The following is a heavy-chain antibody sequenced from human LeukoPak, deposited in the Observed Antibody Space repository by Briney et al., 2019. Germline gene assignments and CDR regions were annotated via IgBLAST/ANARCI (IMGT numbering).Heavy chain of an antibody. J-gene: IGHJ4*02. V-gene: IGHV3-66*01. D-gene: IGHD3-22*01. Sequence: GGSLRLSCAASGFTVSSNYMSWVRQAPGKGLEWVSIIYSGGSTYYADSVKGRFSISKDNSKNTLYLQMNSLRAEDTAVCYCARNGGYHFDYWGQGTLVTVSS. CDR2: IYSGGST. CDR3: ARNGGYHFDY. CDR1: GFTVSSNY.